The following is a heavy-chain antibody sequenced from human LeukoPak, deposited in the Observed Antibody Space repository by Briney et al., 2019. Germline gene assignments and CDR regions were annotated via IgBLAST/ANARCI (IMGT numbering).Heavy chain of an antibody. D-gene: IGHD3-3*01. CDR1: GYTFTSYG. CDR2: ISAYNGNT. J-gene: IGHJ4*02. CDR3: ARSITIFGVVGSAGGY. Sequence: ASVTVSCKASGYTFTSYGISWVRQAPGQGLEWMGWISAYNGNTNYAQKLQGRVTMTTDTSTSTAYMELRSLRSDDTAVYYRARSITIFGVVGSAGGYWGQGTLVTVSS. V-gene: IGHV1-18*01.